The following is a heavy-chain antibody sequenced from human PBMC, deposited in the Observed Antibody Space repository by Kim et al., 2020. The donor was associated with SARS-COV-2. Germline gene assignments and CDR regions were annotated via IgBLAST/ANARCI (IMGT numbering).Heavy chain of an antibody. CDR2: IDHGGTT. V-gene: IGHV4-39*01. CDR1: GGSISTISHY. D-gene: IGHD5-18*01. CDR3: ARHVNTGVGGRGYIDN. J-gene: IGHJ4*02. Sequence: SETLSLTCSVSGGSISTISHYWGWIRQPPGKGLEWIGNIDHGGTTYYNSSLNNRVSISIDTSKTELSLRLTSVTATDTAVYFCARHVNTGVGGRGYIDNWGQGPLVIVS.